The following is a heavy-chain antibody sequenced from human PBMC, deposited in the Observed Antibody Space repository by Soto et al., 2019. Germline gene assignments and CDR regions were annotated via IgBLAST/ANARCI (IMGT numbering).Heavy chain of an antibody. CDR2: IIPIFGTA. CDR3: ARGWGYDSNDYYYAY. CDR1: GGTFSRHA. Sequence: QVQLVQSGAEVRKPVSSVTVSCKASGGTFSRHAISWVRQAPGQGLEWMGGIIPIFGTANHAQKFQGRVTIIADESTSTVYMELSSLRSEDTAMYYCARGWGYDSNDYYYAYWGQGTLVIVSS. V-gene: IGHV1-69*01. J-gene: IGHJ4*02. D-gene: IGHD3-22*01.